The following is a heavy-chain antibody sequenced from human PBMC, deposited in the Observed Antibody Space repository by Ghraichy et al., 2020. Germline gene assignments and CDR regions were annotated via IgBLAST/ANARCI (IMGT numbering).Heavy chain of an antibody. D-gene: IGHD3-22*01. CDR3: ARDGYFSGNSCYSSDYYDSSGYYYTFDG. V-gene: IGHV1-18*01. Sequence: ASVKVSCAASGYTFTSHGISWVRQAPGQGLEWMGRISINNGKTDYADKFQGRVTMTTDTSPSTAYMELRRLTSDDTAVYYCARDGYFSGNSCYSSDYYDSSGYYYTFDGWGQGTLVTVSS. J-gene: IGHJ4*02. CDR2: ISINNGKT. CDR1: GYTFTSHG.